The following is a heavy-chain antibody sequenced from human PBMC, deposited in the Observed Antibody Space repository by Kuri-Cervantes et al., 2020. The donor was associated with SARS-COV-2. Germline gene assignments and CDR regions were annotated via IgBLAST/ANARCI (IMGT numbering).Heavy chain of an antibody. V-gene: IGHV1-2*04. CDR2: INPNSGGT. CDR3: ARGAVLRAFDI. J-gene: IGHJ3*02. CDR1: GYTFTGYY. D-gene: IGHD1-26*01. Sequence: ASVKVSCKASGYTFTGYYMHWVRQAPGKGLEWMGWINPNSGGTNNAQKFQGWVTMTRDTSISTAYMELSRLRSDDTAVYYCARGAVLRAFDIWGQGTMVTVSS.